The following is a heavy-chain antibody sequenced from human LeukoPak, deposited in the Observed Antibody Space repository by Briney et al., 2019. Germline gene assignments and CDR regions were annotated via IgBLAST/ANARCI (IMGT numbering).Heavy chain of an antibody. CDR3: ARVVGLTGYSSSWYSGYYYYMDV. CDR1: GYTFTSYG. Sequence: VASVKVSCKASGYTFTSYGISGVRQAPGQGLEWMGGIIPIFGTTNYAQEFQDRVTITADKSTSTAYMELSSLRSEDTAVYYCARVVGLTGYSSSWYSGYYYYMDVWGKGTTVTVSS. V-gene: IGHV1-69*06. D-gene: IGHD6-13*01. J-gene: IGHJ6*03. CDR2: IIPIFGTT.